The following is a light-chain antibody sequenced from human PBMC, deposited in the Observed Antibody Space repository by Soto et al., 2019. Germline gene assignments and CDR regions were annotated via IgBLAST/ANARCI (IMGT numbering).Light chain of an antibody. J-gene: IGKJ1*01. V-gene: IGKV3-20*01. CDR2: GAS. Sequence: EIVLTQSPGTLSLSPGERATLSCRASQSVSRSYLAWYQQKPGQAPRLLMYGASSRATGIPDRFSGSGSGTDFTLTIRRLEPEDFAVYYCKQYGSSPWTFAQGTKVEIK. CDR1: QSVSRSY. CDR3: KQYGSSPWT.